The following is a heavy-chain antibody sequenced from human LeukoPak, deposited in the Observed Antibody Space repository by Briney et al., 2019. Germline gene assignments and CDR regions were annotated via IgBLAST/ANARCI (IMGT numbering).Heavy chain of an antibody. D-gene: IGHD3-10*01. CDR3: TSYGSGSSSHDY. CDR2: IKQDGSVK. J-gene: IGHJ4*02. CDR1: GFTFTNYW. Sequence: GGSLRLSCAASGFTFTNYWVGWVRQAPGRGLEWVANIKQDGSVKYYVDSVKGRFTISRDNAENSLYLQVNSLRVEDTAVYYCTSYGSGSSSHDYWGQGTLVTVSS. V-gene: IGHV3-7*01.